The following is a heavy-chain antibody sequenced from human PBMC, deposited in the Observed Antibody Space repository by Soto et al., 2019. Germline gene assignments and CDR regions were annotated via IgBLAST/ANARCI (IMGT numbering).Heavy chain of an antibody. CDR1: GYPVTAYY. V-gene: IGHV1-2*02. Sequence: QLHLVQSGAVVKKPGASVTVSCSASGYPVTAYYMHWVRQAPGRGLEWMGGINPATGAAKYTQTFQGRVTMTRDTTTRTVFMELRGLTSGDTAVFYCARGGGVGVAGSAAFDMWGQGTLVTVSS. CDR2: INPATGAA. D-gene: IGHD3-3*01. CDR3: ARGGGVGVAGSAAFDM. J-gene: IGHJ3*02.